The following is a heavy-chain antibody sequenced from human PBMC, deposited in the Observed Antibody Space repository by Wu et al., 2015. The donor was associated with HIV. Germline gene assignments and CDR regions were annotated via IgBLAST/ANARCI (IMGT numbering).Heavy chain of an antibody. D-gene: IGHD2-15*01. V-gene: IGHV1-8*03. Sequence: QVQLVQSGAEVKKPGASVKVSCKASGYTFTSYDINWVRQATGQGLEWMGWMNPNSGNTGYAQKFQGRVTITRNTSISTAYMELSSLRSEDTAVYYCARVGRYCSGGSCYRGHNWFRPLGPGNPGPPSPQ. J-gene: IGHJ5*02. CDR3: ARVGRYCSGGSCYRGHNWFRP. CDR1: GYTFTSYD. CDR2: MNPNSGNT.